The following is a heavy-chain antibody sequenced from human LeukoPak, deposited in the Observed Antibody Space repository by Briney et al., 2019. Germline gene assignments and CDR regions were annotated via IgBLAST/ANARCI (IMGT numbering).Heavy chain of an antibody. Sequence: SETLSLTCTVSGGSISSSSYYWGWIRQPPGKGLEWIGSIYYSGSTYYNPSLKSRVTISVDTSKNQFSLKLSSVTAADTAVYYCARVGYDFWSGYYHFDYWGQGTLVTVSS. CDR2: IYYSGST. CDR1: GGSISSSSYY. V-gene: IGHV4-39*07. CDR3: ARVGYDFWSGYYHFDY. D-gene: IGHD3-3*01. J-gene: IGHJ4*02.